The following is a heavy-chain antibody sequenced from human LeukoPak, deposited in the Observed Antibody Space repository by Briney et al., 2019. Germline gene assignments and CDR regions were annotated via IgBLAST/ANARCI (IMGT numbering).Heavy chain of an antibody. Sequence: ASVKVSCKASGYTFTTYGVSWVRQAPGQGLEWMGWISAYNGNTNYAQKLQGRVTMTTDTSTTTAYMELRNLRSDDMAVYYCARVRSTTAAALYWGQGTLVTVSS. CDR2: ISAYNGNT. CDR1: GYTFTTYG. CDR3: ARVRSTTAAALY. J-gene: IGHJ4*02. D-gene: IGHD6-13*01. V-gene: IGHV1-18*03.